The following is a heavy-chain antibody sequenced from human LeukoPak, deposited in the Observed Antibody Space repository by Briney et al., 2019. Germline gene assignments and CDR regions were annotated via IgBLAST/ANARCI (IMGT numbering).Heavy chain of an antibody. CDR2: IDPDSGGT. J-gene: IGHJ5*02. D-gene: IGHD5-12*01. CDR3: ARVHRAGGWTLALDP. V-gene: IGHV1-2*02. CDR1: GYTFTSYF. Sequence: ASVKVSCKASGYTFTSYFMHWVRQAPGQGLEWMGWIDPDSGGTNYAQVFQGRVTVTRDKSISTAYMELSSLRPDDTAVYYCARVHRAGGWTLALDPWGQGTLVTVSS.